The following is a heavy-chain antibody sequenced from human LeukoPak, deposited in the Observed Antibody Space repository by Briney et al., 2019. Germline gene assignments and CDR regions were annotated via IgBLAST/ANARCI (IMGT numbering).Heavy chain of an antibody. Sequence: SETLSLTCAVCGGSFSGYYWSWIRQPPGKGLEWIGEINHSGSTNYNPSLKSRVTISVDTSKNQFSLKLSSVTAADTAVYYCARVRGHRGKYFDYWGQGTLVTVSS. CDR3: ARVRGHRGKYFDY. CDR2: INHSGST. D-gene: IGHD2-21*01. V-gene: IGHV4-34*01. CDR1: GGSFSGYY. J-gene: IGHJ4*02.